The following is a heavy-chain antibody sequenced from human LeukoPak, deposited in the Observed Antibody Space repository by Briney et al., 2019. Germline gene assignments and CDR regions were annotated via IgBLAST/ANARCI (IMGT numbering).Heavy chain of an antibody. CDR2: IYHSGST. V-gene: IGHV4-38-2*02. Sequence: SETLSLTCTVSGYPISSGYYWGWIRQPPGKGLEWIGSIYHSGSTYYNPSLKSRVTISVDTSKNQFSLKLSSVTAADTAVYYCARAGYYDSSGYSPDYWGQGTLVTVSS. J-gene: IGHJ4*02. D-gene: IGHD3-22*01. CDR3: ARAGYYDSSGYSPDY. CDR1: GYPISSGYY.